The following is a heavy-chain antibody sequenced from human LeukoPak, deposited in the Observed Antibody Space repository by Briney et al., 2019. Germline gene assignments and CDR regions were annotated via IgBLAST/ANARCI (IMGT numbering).Heavy chain of an antibody. CDR1: GYTFTSYG. D-gene: IGHD1-14*01. V-gene: IGHV1-18*01. Sequence: ASVKVSCTASGYTFTSYGISRVRQAPGQGLEWMGWISAYNGNTNYAQKLQGRVTMTTDTSTSTAYMELRSLRSDDTAVYYCARDTSRLPGYYYYYGMDVWGQGTTVTVSS. CDR3: ARDTSRLPGYYYYYGMDV. J-gene: IGHJ6*02. CDR2: ISAYNGNT.